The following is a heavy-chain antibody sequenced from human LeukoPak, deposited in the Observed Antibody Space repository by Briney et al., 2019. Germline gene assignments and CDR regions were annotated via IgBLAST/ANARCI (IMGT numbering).Heavy chain of an antibody. J-gene: IGHJ3*02. CDR1: GGSFSGYY. CDR3: ARRPKANSRITMVRGVRRGAFDI. V-gene: IGHV4-34*01. D-gene: IGHD3-10*01. CDR2: INHSGST. Sequence: SETLSLTCAVYGGSFSGYYGSWIRQPPGKGLEWIGEINHSGSTNYNPSLKSRVTISVDTSKNQFSLKLSSVTAADTAVYYCARRPKANSRITMVRGVRRGAFDIWGQGKMVTVSS.